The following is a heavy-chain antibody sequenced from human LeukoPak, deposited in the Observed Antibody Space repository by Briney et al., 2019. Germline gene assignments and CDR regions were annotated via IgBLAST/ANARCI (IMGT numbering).Heavy chain of an antibody. Sequence: GRTLRLSCAASGFTFSSYAMHTGRQAPGQGLEGGAVISYDGSNKYYAASVKGRFTISRDNCKNTLYPQMHSLRAEHTAVYYCAREGGSSSRFDYWGQGTLVTVSS. CDR3: AREGGSSSRFDY. V-gene: IGHV3-30-3*01. CDR1: GFTFSSYA. J-gene: IGHJ4*02. D-gene: IGHD1-26*01. CDR2: ISYDGSNK.